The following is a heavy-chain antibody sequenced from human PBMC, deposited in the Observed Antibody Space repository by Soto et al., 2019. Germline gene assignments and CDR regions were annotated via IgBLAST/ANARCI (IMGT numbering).Heavy chain of an antibody. V-gene: IGHV3-21*04. CDR1: GFTFSSYW. Sequence: VGSLRLSCAASGFTFSSYWMSWVRQAPGKGLEWVSSISSFSNYMYYTDSVKGRFTISRDNSKNTLYLQMNSLRAEDTALYYCAKESYNRRTDFDYWGQGTLVTVSS. J-gene: IGHJ4*02. CDR3: AKESYNRRTDFDY. D-gene: IGHD3-10*01. CDR2: ISSFSNYM.